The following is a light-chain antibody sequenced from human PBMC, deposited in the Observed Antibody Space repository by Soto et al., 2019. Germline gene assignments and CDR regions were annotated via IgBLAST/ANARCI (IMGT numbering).Light chain of an antibody. CDR1: QSVSSK. V-gene: IGKV3-15*01. J-gene: IGKJ5*01. Sequence: EIVMTQSPATLSLSPRLRSTHSRRVSQSVSSKLAWYQQRPGQAPRLLIYSASTRATGIPDRFSGSGSGTEFTLTISSLQSEDFAVYYCQQYNSWPPITFGQGTRLEIK. CDR3: QQYNSWPPIT. CDR2: SAS.